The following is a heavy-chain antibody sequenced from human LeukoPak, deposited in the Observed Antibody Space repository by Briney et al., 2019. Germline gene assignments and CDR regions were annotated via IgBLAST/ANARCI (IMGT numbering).Heavy chain of an antibody. J-gene: IGHJ4*02. CDR3: ARRVGSRWRSYYFDY. V-gene: IGHV4-59*08. CDR2: IYYSGST. CDR1: GGSISSYY. Sequence: RTSETLSLTCTVSGGSISSYYWSWIRQPPGKGLEWIGYIYYSGSTNYNPSLKSRVTISVDTSKNQFSLKLSSVTAADTAVYYCARRVGSRWRSYYFDYWGQGTLVTVSS. D-gene: IGHD2-21*01.